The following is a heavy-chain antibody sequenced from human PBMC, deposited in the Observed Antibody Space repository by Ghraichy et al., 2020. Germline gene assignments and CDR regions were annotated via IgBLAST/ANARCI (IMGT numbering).Heavy chain of an antibody. CDR2: ISGSGGST. CDR3: AKDREYGSLSGPYYFDY. CDR1: GFTFSNYA. Sequence: LSLTCAASGFTFSNYAMTWVRQAPGKGLEWVSTISGSGGSTYYADSVKGRFTISRDNSKNTLYLQMNSLRAEDAAVYYCAKDREYGSLSGPYYFDYWGQGTLVTVSS. J-gene: IGHJ4*02. V-gene: IGHV3-23*01. D-gene: IGHD6-6*01.